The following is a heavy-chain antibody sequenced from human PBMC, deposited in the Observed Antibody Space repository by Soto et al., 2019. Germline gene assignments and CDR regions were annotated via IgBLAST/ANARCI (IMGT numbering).Heavy chain of an antibody. CDR2: INTDGSST. Sequence: EVQLVESGGGLVQPGGSLRLSCAVSGFTFSSFWMHWVRQAPGEGLVWVSRINTDGSSTSYADSVKGRFTISRDNAKNTLYLQMNSLRGEDTGMYYCAKRGVDTFGLSYWGQGTLVTVSS. CDR3: AKRGVDTFGLSY. J-gene: IGHJ4*02. CDR1: GFTFSSFW. D-gene: IGHD3-10*01. V-gene: IGHV3-74*01.